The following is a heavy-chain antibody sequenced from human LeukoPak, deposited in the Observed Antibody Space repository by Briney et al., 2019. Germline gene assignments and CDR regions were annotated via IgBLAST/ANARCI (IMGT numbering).Heavy chain of an antibody. CDR2: IIPIFGTA. V-gene: IGHV1-69*05. CDR1: GGTFSSYA. J-gene: IGHJ4*02. Sequence: ASVKVPCKASGGTFSSYAISWVRQAPGQGLEWMGGIIPIFGTANYAQKFQGRLTMTTDTSTSTAYMELRSLRSDDTAVYYCARQGYGGNSQGAADYWGQGTLVTVSS. D-gene: IGHD4-23*01. CDR3: ARQGYGGNSQGAADY.